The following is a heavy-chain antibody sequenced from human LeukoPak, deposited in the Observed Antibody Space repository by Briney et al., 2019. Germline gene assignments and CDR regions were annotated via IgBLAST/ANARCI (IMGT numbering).Heavy chain of an antibody. D-gene: IGHD3-10*01. CDR3: AREKAPLGDWFDP. V-gene: IGHV1-46*01. CDR1: GYTFTSYY. Sequence: ASVKVSCKASGYTFTSYYMHWVRQAPGQGLEWMGIINPSGGSTSYAQKFQGRVTMTRDTSKNQFSLKLSSVTAADTAVYYCAREKAPLGDWFDPWGQGTLVTVSS. CDR2: INPSGGST. J-gene: IGHJ5*02.